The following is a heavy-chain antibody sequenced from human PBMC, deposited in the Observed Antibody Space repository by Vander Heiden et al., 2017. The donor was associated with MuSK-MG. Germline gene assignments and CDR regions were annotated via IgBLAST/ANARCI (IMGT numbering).Heavy chain of an antibody. Sequence: EVQLLESGGDLVQPGGSLRLSCAASGFTFSSYAMSGVCRAPGKWLEWASAISGSGGSTYYADSVKGRFTISRDNSKNTLYLQMNSLRAEDTAVYYCAKNTHYDFWSGYHYYYYYMDVWGKGTTVTVSS. J-gene: IGHJ6*03. D-gene: IGHD3-3*01. CDR3: AKNTHYDFWSGYHYYYYYMDV. V-gene: IGHV3-23*01. CDR1: GFTFSSYA. CDR2: ISGSGGST.